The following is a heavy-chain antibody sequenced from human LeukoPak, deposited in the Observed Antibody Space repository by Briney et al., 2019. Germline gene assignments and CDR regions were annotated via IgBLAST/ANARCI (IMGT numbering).Heavy chain of an antibody. CDR1: GGTFSSYA. CDR3: ASVTYYYYGMDV. CDR2: IIPIFGTA. V-gene: IGHV1-69*13. Sequence: SVKVSCKASGGTFSSYAISWVRQAPGQGLEWMGGIIPIFGTANYAQKFQGRVTITADESTSTAYMELSSLRSEDTAVYYCASVTYYYYGMDVWGQGTTVTVSS. D-gene: IGHD2-21*02. J-gene: IGHJ6*02.